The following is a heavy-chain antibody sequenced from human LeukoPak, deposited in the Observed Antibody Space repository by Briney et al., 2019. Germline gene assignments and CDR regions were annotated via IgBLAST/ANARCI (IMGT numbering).Heavy chain of an antibody. V-gene: IGHV4-59*01. D-gene: IGHD3-22*01. CDR1: GGSISSYY. Sequence: ASETLSLTCTVSGGSISSYYWSWIRQPPGKGLEWIGYIYYSGSTNYNPSLKSRVTISVDTSKNQFSLKLSSVTAADTAVYYCARGLGSSGYYDAFDIWGQGTMVTVSS. CDR2: IYYSGST. J-gene: IGHJ3*02. CDR3: ARGLGSSGYYDAFDI.